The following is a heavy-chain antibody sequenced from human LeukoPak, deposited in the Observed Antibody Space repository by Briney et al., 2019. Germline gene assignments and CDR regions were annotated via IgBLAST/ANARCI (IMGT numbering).Heavy chain of an antibody. CDR2: INHSGST. CDR1: GGSFSGYY. CDR3: ARRWLHRKGFDY. D-gene: IGHD5-24*01. J-gene: IGHJ4*02. V-gene: IGHV4-34*01. Sequence: SETLSLTCAVYGGSFSGYYWSWIRQPPGKGMEWIGEINHSGSTNYNPSLKSRVTISVDTSKNQFSLKLSSVTAADTAVYYCARRWLHRKGFDYWGQGTLVTVSS.